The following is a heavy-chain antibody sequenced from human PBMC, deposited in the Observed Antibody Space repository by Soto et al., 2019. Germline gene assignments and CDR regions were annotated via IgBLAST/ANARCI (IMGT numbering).Heavy chain of an antibody. CDR2: IIPILGIA. CDR1: GGTFSSYT. D-gene: IGHD3-22*01. J-gene: IGHJ4*02. CDR3: ARDHYYDSSGYDY. Sequence: QVQLVQSGAEVKKPGSSVKVSCKASGGTFSSYTISWVRQAPGQGLEWMGRIIPILGIANYAQKFQGRVTMTADKSTSTAYMELSSLRSEDTAVYYCARDHYYDSSGYDYWGQGTLVTVSS. V-gene: IGHV1-69*08.